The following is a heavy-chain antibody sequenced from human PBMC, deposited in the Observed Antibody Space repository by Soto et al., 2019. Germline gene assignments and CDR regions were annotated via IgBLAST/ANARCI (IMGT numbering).Heavy chain of an antibody. J-gene: IGHJ4*02. CDR1: GGSFSGYY. CDR2: INHSGST. D-gene: IGHD3-3*01. Sequence: AETLSLTCAVYGGSFSGYYWSWIRQPPGKGLEWIGEINHSGSTNYNPSLKSRVTISVDTSKNQFSLKLSSVTAADTAVFYCAREKTYYDFWSGYSNVFDYWGQGTLVTVSS. V-gene: IGHV4-34*01. CDR3: AREKTYYDFWSGYSNVFDY.